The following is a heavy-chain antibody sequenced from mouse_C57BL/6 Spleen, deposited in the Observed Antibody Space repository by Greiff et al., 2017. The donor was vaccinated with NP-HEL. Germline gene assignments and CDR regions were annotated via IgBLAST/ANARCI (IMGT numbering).Heavy chain of an antibody. Sequence: EVQLQQSGPELVKPGASVKISCKASGYTFTDYYMNWVKQSHGKSLEWIGDINPNNGGTSYNQKFKGKATLTVDKSSSTAYMELRSLTSEDSAVYYCASFYYGNYAFFDYWGQGTTLTVSS. CDR3: ASFYYGNYAFFDY. CDR2: INPNNGGT. V-gene: IGHV1-26*01. D-gene: IGHD2-1*01. J-gene: IGHJ2*01. CDR1: GYTFTDYY.